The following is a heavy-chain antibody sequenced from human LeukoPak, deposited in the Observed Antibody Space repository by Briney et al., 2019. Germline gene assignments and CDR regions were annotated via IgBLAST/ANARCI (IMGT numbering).Heavy chain of an antibody. D-gene: IGHD4-11*01. V-gene: IGHV3-74*03. J-gene: IGHJ4*02. CDR1: GFIFSSYW. CDR3: VRXRETTVTTLDF. Sequence: PGGSLRLSCAASGFIFSSYWMHWVRQVPGKRLVWVSRISGDGSSTTYADSVKGRFTISRDNAKNTLYLQMSSLIAEDPAVYYCVRXRETTVTTLDFWGQGTVVTVSS. CDR2: ISGDGSST.